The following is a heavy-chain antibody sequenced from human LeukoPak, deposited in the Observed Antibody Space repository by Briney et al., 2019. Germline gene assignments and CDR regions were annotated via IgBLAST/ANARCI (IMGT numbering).Heavy chain of an antibody. V-gene: IGHV4-39*01. J-gene: IGHJ4*02. CDR2: IYYGGST. Sequence: KPSETLSLTCNVSGGSVTNNRYYWGWIRQPPGKGLEWIASIYYGGSTYYSPSLQSRLSISVDTSKNQFSLKLSSVTAADTAVYYCAESLAGIAVAGRIWGQGTLVTVSS. CDR3: AESLAGIAVAGRI. CDR1: GGSVTNNRYY. D-gene: IGHD6-19*01.